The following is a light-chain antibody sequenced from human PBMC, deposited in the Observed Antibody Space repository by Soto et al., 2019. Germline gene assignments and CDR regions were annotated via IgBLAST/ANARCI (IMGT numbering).Light chain of an antibody. CDR2: AAS. V-gene: IGKV1-39*01. CDR3: QQSYSTLLIT. Sequence: MTQSPGTLSASVGDRVTITCRASQSISTYLNWYQQKPGKAPKLLIYAASDLQSGVPSRFSGSGSGTDFTLTISSLQPEDFATYYCQQSYSTLLITFGQGTRLEIK. CDR1: QSISTY. J-gene: IGKJ5*01.